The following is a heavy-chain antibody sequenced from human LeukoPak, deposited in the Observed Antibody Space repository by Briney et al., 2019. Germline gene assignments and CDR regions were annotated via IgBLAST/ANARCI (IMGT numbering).Heavy chain of an antibody. V-gene: IGHV3-23*01. CDR2: MSGSGSST. J-gene: IGHJ3*02. CDR3: AKAHSGSYPGAFDI. Sequence: GGSLRLSCVASGFTFSSYAMSWVRQAPGKGLEWVSAMSGSGSSTHYADSVKGRFTISRDNSKNTLYLQMRSLRAGDTAVYYCAKAHSGSYPGAFDIWGQGTMVTVSS. CDR1: GFTFSSYA. D-gene: IGHD1-26*01.